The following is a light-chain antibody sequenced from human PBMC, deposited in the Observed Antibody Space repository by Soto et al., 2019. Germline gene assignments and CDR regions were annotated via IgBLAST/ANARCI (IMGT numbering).Light chain of an antibody. J-gene: IGKJ3*01. Sequence: EVVLTQSPGTLSLSPGERATLSCRASQNVYINSLAWYQQKPGQTPRLLIYGASTRAAAIPDRFSGSGSGADFALSIDGLEPEDFAIYYCQQYGDSPLTFGPGTIVD. CDR2: GAS. V-gene: IGKV3-20*01. CDR3: QQYGDSPLT. CDR1: QNVYINS.